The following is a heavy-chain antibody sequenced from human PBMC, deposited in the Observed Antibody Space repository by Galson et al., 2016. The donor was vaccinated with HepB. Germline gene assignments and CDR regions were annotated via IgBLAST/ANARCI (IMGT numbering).Heavy chain of an antibody. Sequence: SLRLSCAASGFTFSTYSMSWVRQAPGKGLEWVSSISGNSGTAYYGDSVKGRFSISRDNSENTLFLQMNSLRAEDTAAYYCAKDGPIDAFDGAGFQLDHWGRGTQVIVSS. CDR1: GFTFSTYS. J-gene: IGHJ4*02. CDR3: AKDGPIDAFDGAGFQLDH. CDR2: ISGNSGTA. V-gene: IGHV3-23*01. D-gene: IGHD4/OR15-4a*01.